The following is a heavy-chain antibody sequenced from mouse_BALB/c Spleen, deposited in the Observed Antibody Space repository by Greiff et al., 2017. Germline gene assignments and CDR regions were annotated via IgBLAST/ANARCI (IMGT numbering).Heavy chain of an antibody. Sequence: EVMLVESGGGLVQPGGSRKLSCAASGFTFSSFGMHWVRQAPEKGLEWVAYISSGSSTIYYADTVKGRFTISRDNPKNTLFLQMTSLRSEDTAMYYCARPLYYDAMDYWGQGTSVTVSS. CDR2: ISSGSSTI. D-gene: IGHD2-1*01. CDR1: GFTFSSFG. V-gene: IGHV5-17*02. CDR3: ARPLYYDAMDY. J-gene: IGHJ4*01.